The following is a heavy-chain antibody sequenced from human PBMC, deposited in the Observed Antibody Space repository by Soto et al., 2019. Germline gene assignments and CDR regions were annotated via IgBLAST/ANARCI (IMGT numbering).Heavy chain of an antibody. CDR3: TRDDGHCSGGICYGVPMDV. D-gene: IGHD2-15*01. V-gene: IGHV3-66*01. CDR2: IQRGGSI. J-gene: IGHJ6*03. Sequence: EVQLVESGGGLVQPGGSLRLSCAVSGFTVSSTYMSWVRQAPGKGLERVAVIQRGGSIYYADSVKGRFAISRDSSKNTLYLQMNSLRAEDTAVYYCTRDDGHCSGGICYGVPMDVWGKGTTVTVSS. CDR1: GFTVSSTY.